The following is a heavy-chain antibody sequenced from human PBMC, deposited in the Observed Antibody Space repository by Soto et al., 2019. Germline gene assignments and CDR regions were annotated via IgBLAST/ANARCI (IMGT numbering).Heavy chain of an antibody. CDR1: GFTLINYW. CDR2: INRDGSST. CDR3: ARDPAPSGWYDY. V-gene: IGHV3-74*01. D-gene: IGHD6-19*01. Sequence: LRLSCAASGFTLINYWMHWVRQAPGKGLVWVSRINRDGSSTSYADSVRGRFTISRDSAKNTLYLQMNSLRAEDTAVYYCARDPAPSGWYDYWGQGTLVTVSS. J-gene: IGHJ4*02.